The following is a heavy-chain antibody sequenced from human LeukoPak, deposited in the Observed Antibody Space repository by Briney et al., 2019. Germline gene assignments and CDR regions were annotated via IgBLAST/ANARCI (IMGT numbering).Heavy chain of an antibody. CDR2: INHSGST. J-gene: IGHJ3*02. CDR3: ARYYDSSCPYATDAFDI. D-gene: IGHD3-22*01. Sequence: SETLSLTCAVYGGSFSGYYWCWIRQPPGKGLEWIGEINHSGSTNYNPSLKSRVTISVDTSMNQLSLKLSSVTAADTAVYYCARYYDSSCPYATDAFDIWGQGTMVTVSS. V-gene: IGHV4-34*01. CDR1: GGSFSGYY.